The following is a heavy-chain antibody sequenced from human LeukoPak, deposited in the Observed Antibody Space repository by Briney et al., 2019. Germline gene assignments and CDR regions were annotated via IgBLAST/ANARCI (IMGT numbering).Heavy chain of an antibody. Sequence: PGGSLRLSCAASGFTFDDYGMNWVRQAPGKGLEWVSSINWNGGTTVYADSVKGRFTISRDNAKNSLYLQMNSLRAEDTALYYCARGGITIFGVVSYMNVWGKGTTVTVSS. D-gene: IGHD3-3*01. V-gene: IGHV3-20*04. CDR2: INWNGGTT. J-gene: IGHJ6*03. CDR1: GFTFDDYG. CDR3: ARGGITIFGVVSYMNV.